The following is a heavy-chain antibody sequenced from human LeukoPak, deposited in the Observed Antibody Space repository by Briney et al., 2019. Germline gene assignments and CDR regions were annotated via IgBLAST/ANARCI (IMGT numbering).Heavy chain of an antibody. CDR3: AKLSGDTDPW. D-gene: IGHD5-18*01. J-gene: IGHJ4*02. CDR1: GFTFSSYG. CDR2: ITDSGSTT. Sequence: GGSLRLSCAASGFTFSSYGMSWVRQAPGKGLEWVSGITDSGSTTYYADSVKGRFTISKDNSRNTLYLQMNSLRAEDTAIYYCAKLSGDTDPWWGQGTLVTVSS. V-gene: IGHV3-23*01.